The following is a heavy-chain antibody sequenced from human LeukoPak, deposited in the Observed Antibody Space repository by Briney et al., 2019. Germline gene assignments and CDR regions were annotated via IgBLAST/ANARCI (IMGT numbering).Heavy chain of an antibody. J-gene: IGHJ5*02. D-gene: IGHD6-13*01. CDR3: AREAKYSSTMTPDWFDP. V-gene: IGHV4-39*07. CDR2: IYYSGST. CDR1: GGSISSSSYY. Sequence: PSETLSLTCTVSGGSISSSSYYWGWIRQPPGKGLEWIGSIYYSGSTYYNPSLKSRVTISVDTSKNQFSLKLSSVTAADTAVYYCAREAKYSSTMTPDWFDPWGQGTLVTVSS.